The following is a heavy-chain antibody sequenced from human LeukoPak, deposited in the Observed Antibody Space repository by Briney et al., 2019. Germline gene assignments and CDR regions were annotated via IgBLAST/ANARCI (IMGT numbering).Heavy chain of an antibody. D-gene: IGHD3-22*01. V-gene: IGHV3-23*01. J-gene: IGHJ4*02. CDR2: ISGSGGST. CDR3: AKDSYDSSGYWSYFDY. Sequence: PGGSLRLSCAASGFTFSSYGMSWVRQAPGKGLEWVSAISGSGGSTYYADSVKGRFTISRDNSKNTLYLQMNSLRAEDTAVYYCAKDSYDSSGYWSYFDYWGQGTLVTVSS. CDR1: GFTFSSYG.